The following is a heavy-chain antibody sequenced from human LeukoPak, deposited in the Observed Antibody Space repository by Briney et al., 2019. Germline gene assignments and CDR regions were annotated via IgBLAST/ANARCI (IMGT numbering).Heavy chain of an antibody. D-gene: IGHD3-22*01. CDR1: GGSFSGYY. J-gene: IGHJ3*02. V-gene: IGHV4-34*01. CDR3: ARDGYYDSSGYHAPKDPNAFDI. Sequence: SETLSLTCAVYGGSFSGYYWSWVRQPPGKGLEWIGEINHSGSTNYNPSLKSRVTISVDTSKNQFSLKLSSVTAADTAVYYCARDGYYDSSGYHAPKDPNAFDIWGQGTMVTVSS. CDR2: INHSGST.